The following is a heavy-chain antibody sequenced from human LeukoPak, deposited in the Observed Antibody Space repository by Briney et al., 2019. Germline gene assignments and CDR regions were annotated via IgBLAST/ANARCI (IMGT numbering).Heavy chain of an antibody. Sequence: PSETLSLTCTVSGGSISSYYWSWIRQPPGKGLEWIGYIYYSGSTNYNPSLKSRVTISVDTSKNQFSLKLSSVTAADTAVHYCARDNYGGDFDYWGQGTLVTVSS. CDR1: GGSISSYY. D-gene: IGHD4-23*01. CDR3: ARDNYGGDFDY. CDR2: IYYSGST. J-gene: IGHJ4*02. V-gene: IGHV4-59*01.